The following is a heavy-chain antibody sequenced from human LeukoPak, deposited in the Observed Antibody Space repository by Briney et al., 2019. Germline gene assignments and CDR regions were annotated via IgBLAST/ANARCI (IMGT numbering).Heavy chain of an antibody. J-gene: IGHJ4*02. CDR3: ARDPSSVTLYFFDY. Sequence: ASVEVSCKASGYTFRGNYIHWLRQAPGQGLEWMGWIDANNGDTKSAQKFQGRVTMSRDTSISTAYMDLSSLSPDDAAVYYCARDPSSVTLYFFDYWGQGTLVTVSS. CDR2: IDANNGDT. CDR1: GYTFRGNY. V-gene: IGHV1-2*02. D-gene: IGHD4-11*01.